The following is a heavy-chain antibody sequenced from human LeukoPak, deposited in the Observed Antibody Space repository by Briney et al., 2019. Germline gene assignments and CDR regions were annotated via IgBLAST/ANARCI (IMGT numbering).Heavy chain of an antibody. Sequence: PGGPLNPPGAPPELTLTSKPRTWVRQPPGKGRKWVPAIMGGGGSTYYADSVKGRFTISRDNSKNTLYLQMNSLRAEDTAVYYCARYCITNNCYAGSYYGMDVWGQGTTVTVSS. D-gene: IGHD2-2*01. CDR2: IMGGGGST. V-gene: IGHV3-23*01. CDR3: ARYCITNNCYAGSYYGMDV. J-gene: IGHJ6*02. CDR1: ELTLTSKP.